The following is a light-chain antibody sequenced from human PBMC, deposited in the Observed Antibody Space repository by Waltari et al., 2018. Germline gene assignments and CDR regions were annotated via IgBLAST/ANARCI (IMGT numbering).Light chain of an antibody. CDR3: QQRSNWPSIT. CDR1: QSVSSY. Sequence: EIVLTQSPATLSLSPGESATLSCRASQSVSSYLAWYQQKPGQAPRLLIYDASNRATGIPARFSGSGSGTDFTLTISGLEPEDFAVYYCQQRSNWPSITFGQGTRLEIK. CDR2: DAS. V-gene: IGKV3-11*01. J-gene: IGKJ5*01.